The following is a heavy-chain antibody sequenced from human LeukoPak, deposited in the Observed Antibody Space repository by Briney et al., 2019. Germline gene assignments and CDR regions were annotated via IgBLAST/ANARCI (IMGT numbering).Heavy chain of an antibody. V-gene: IGHV3-30*18. Sequence: GGSLRLSCAASGFTFSSYGMHWVRQAPGKGLEWVAVISYDGSNKYYADSVKGRFTISRDNSKNTLYLQMNSLRAEDTAVYYCAKENLVTPDYWSQGTLVTVSS. D-gene: IGHD2-21*02. CDR2: ISYDGSNK. CDR1: GFTFSSYG. CDR3: AKENLVTPDY. J-gene: IGHJ4*02.